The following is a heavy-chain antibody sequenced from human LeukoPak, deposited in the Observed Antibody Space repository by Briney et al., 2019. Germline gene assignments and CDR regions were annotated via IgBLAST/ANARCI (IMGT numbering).Heavy chain of an antibody. Sequence: GGSLRLSCVASGFPFSNYWMGWVSQAPGKGLEWVANIKQDGSETYYVDSVKGRFTISRENAKNSLYLQMNSLRAGDTAVYYCARASRSAAADFDYWGQGTLVTVSS. CDR2: IKQDGSET. D-gene: IGHD6-13*01. V-gene: IGHV3-7*01. CDR1: GFPFSNYW. J-gene: IGHJ4*02. CDR3: ARASRSAAADFDY.